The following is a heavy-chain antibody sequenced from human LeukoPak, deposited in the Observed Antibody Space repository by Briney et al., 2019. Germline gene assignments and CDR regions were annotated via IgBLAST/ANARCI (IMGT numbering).Heavy chain of an antibody. D-gene: IGHD6-19*01. CDR2: ISSSSGYI. Sequence: GGSLRLSCAASGFTFSSYSMNWVRQAPGKGLEWVSSISSSSGYIYYADSVKGRFTISRDNAKNSLYLQMNSLRAEDTAVYYCARDRIAVARTDYWGQGTLVTVSS. J-gene: IGHJ4*02. CDR3: ARDRIAVARTDY. CDR1: GFTFSSYS. V-gene: IGHV3-21*01.